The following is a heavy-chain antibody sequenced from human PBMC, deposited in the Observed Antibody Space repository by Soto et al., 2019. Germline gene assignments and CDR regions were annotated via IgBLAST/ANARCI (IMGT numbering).Heavy chain of an antibody. CDR1: GFTFSSYS. CDR3: ARLIVTMIVPYAFDI. Sequence: GGSLRLSCAASGFTFSSYSMNWVRQAPGKGLEWVSSISSSSSYIYYADSVKGRFTISRDNAKNSLYLQMNSLRAEDTAVYYCARLIVTMIVPYAFDIWGQGTMVTVSS. CDR2: ISSSSSYI. J-gene: IGHJ3*02. D-gene: IGHD3-22*01. V-gene: IGHV3-21*01.